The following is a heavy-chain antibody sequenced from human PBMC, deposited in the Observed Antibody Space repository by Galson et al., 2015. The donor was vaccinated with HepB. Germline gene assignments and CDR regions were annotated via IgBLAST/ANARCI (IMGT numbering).Heavy chain of an antibody. Sequence: SLRLSCAAPGFTFTTYWMSWVRQAPGKGLEWVANMKQDGSEIYYVDSVKGRFTISRDNAKKLLYLQMNSLRAEDTAVYYCAREATVTAYNFDYWGQGILVTVSS. CDR2: MKQDGSEI. D-gene: IGHD4-17*01. CDR1: GFTFTTYW. V-gene: IGHV3-7*01. J-gene: IGHJ4*02. CDR3: AREATVTAYNFDY.